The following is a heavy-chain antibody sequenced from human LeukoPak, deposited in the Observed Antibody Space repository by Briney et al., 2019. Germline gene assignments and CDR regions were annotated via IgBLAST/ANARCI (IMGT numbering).Heavy chain of an antibody. V-gene: IGHV3-30*18. D-gene: IGHD6-19*01. Sequence: PGGSLRLSCAASGFTFSSYGMHWDRQAPGKGLEWVAVISYDGSNKYYADSVKGRFTISRDNSKNTLYLQMNSLRAEDTAVYYCAKASESSGWYGDYWGQGTLVTVFS. CDR2: ISYDGSNK. CDR1: GFTFSSYG. CDR3: AKASESSGWYGDY. J-gene: IGHJ4*02.